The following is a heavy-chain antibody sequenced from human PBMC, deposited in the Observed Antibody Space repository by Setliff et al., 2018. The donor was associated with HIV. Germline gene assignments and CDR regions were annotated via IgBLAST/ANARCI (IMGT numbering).Heavy chain of an antibody. Sequence: SVKVSCKASGDTLSIHPISWVRQAPGRGLDWMGGIIPAFGTANYAQKFQGRVTITTDESTTTVFMELTGLRSEDTAVYYCVRVGPWYYARSGYLASWDYWGQGTLVTVSS. CDR2: IIPAFGTA. CDR1: GDTLSIHP. J-gene: IGHJ4*02. D-gene: IGHD3-22*01. V-gene: IGHV1-69*05. CDR3: VRVGPWYYARSGYLASWDY.